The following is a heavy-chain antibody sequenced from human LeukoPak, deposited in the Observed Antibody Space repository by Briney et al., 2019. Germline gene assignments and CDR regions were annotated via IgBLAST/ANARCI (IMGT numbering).Heavy chain of an antibody. J-gene: IGHJ4*02. CDR3: ARRPRNDILTGTPFDY. CDR1: GGSITSYY. Sequence: SETLSLTCTVSGGSITSYYWSWIRQPPGKGLEWIGYIYYSGGTDSNPSLKSRVTISVDTSKNQFSLKLRSVTAADTAVYYCARRPRNDILTGTPFDYWGQGILVTVSS. D-gene: IGHD3-9*01. V-gene: IGHV4-59*01. CDR2: IYYSGGT.